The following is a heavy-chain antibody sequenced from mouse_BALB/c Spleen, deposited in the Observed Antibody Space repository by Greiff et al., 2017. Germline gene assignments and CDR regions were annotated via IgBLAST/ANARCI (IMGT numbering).Heavy chain of an antibody. Sequence: QVQLKESGPGLVAPSQSLSITCTVSGFSLTSYGVHWVRQPPGKGLEWLGVIWAGGSTNYNSALMSRLSISKDNSKSQVFLKMNSLQTDDTAMYYCARESPAYYRGNGFAYWGQGTLVTVSA. D-gene: IGHD2-12*01. CDR1: GFSLTSYG. CDR3: ARESPAYYRGNGFAY. V-gene: IGHV2-9*02. CDR2: IWAGGST. J-gene: IGHJ3*01.